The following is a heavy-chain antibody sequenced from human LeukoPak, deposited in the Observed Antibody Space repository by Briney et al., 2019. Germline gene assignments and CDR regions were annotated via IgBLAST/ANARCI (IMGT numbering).Heavy chain of an antibody. CDR3: AKGPTYWYFDL. J-gene: IGHJ2*01. CDR1: GFTFSSYS. CDR2: ISGSGSST. V-gene: IGHV3-23*01. Sequence: PGGSLRLSCAASGFTFSSYSMSWVRQAPGKGLEWVSTISGSGSSTYYSDSVKGRFTISRDNSKNTLYLQMNSLRAEDTAVYFCAKGPTYWYFDLWGRGTLVTVSS.